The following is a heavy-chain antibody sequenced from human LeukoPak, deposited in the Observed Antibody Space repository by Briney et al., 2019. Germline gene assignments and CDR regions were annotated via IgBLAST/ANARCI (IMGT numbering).Heavy chain of an antibody. CDR3: ARDLFEVRGVNIDY. CDR1: GGSISSYY. J-gene: IGHJ4*02. D-gene: IGHD3-10*01. Sequence: SETLSLTCTVSGGSISSYYWSWIRQPPGKGLEWIGYIYYSGSTNYNPSLKSRVTISVDTSKNQFSLKLSSVTAADTAVYYCARDLFEVRGVNIDYWGQGTLVTVSS. V-gene: IGHV4-59*12. CDR2: IYYSGST.